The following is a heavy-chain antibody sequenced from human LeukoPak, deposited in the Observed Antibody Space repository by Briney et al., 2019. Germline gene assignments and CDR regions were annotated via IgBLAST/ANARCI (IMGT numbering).Heavy chain of an antibody. Sequence: HPGGSLRLSCAASGFTFSSYGMHWVRQAPGKGLEWVAVIWYDGSNKYYADSVKGRFTISRDNSKNTLYLQMNSLRAEDTAVYYCAKEGAYSNNWFDPWGQGTLVTVSS. CDR2: IWYDGSNK. CDR3: AKEGAYSNNWFDP. V-gene: IGHV3-33*06. D-gene: IGHD4-11*01. J-gene: IGHJ5*02. CDR1: GFTFSSYG.